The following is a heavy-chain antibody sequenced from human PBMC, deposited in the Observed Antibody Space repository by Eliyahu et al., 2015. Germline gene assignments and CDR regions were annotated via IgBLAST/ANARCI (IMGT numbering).Heavy chain of an antibody. CDR2: INNYGSLK. D-gene: IGHD7-27*01. V-gene: IGHV3-74*01. Sequence: EVQLVESGGGLVQPGGSLXLXXXAXGFSFXSSWMHWXRQAPGKGLVWVSRINNYGSLKTFADSVKGRFTISRDNAKNTLYLQMNTLRAEDTAVYYCVRGLGDYWGQGTPVTVSS. J-gene: IGHJ4*02. CDR1: GFSFXSSW. CDR3: VRGLGDY.